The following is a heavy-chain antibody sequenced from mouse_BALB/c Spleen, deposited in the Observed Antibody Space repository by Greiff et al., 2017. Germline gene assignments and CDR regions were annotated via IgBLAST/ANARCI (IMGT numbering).Heavy chain of an antibody. D-gene: IGHD2-4*01. J-gene: IGHJ3*01. Sequence: EVQLQQSGPELVKPGASVKVSCKASGYAFTSYNMYWVKQSHEKSLEWIGYIDPSNGGTSYNQKFKGKATLTVDKSSSTAYMHLNSLTSEDSAVYYCTRPMITGSFAYWGQGTLVTVSA. CDR3: TRPMITGSFAY. CDR2: IDPSNGGT. CDR1: GYAFTSYN. V-gene: IGHV1S135*01.